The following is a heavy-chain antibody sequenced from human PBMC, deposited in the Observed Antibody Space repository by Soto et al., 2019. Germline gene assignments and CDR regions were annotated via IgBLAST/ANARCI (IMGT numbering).Heavy chain of an antibody. D-gene: IGHD2-2*01. J-gene: IGHJ6*02. CDR3: AKDSKSVSVSAARVYGMYV. Sequence: EVQILESGGGMVQPGGSLRLSCAGSGFMFSSFAMTWVRQAPGKGLEWVSTTRSNGEHTYYADSVKGRFTVSRDNSKNTLFLEMSSLRAEESAIYYCAKDSKSVSVSAARVYGMYVWGQGTTVTVSS. V-gene: IGHV3-23*01. CDR2: TRSNGEHT. CDR1: GFMFSSFA.